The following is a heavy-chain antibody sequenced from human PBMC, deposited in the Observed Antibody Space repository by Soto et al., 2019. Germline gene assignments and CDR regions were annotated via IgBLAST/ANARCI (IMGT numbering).Heavy chain of an antibody. CDR3: ARARYYGATNDF. CDR2: IYSSGST. J-gene: IGHJ4*02. V-gene: IGHV4-4*07. D-gene: IGHD1-26*01. Sequence: QVRLQESGPGLVKPSETLSLTCTVSGDSMSGYYWSWIRQPPGKRPEWLGCIYSSGSTKYNPSLRSRVTLSIDTPRSQFSLRLNSVTAADTAVYYCARARYYGATNDFLGQGTRVTVSS. CDR1: GDSMSGYY.